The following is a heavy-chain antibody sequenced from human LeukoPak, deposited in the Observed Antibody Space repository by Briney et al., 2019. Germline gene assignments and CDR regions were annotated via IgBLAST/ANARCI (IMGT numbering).Heavy chain of an antibody. CDR2: IIPLTGTA. CDR3: ASRHIDSVVPATMAAGTYYYYMDV. V-gene: IGHV1-69*05. D-gene: IGHD2-2*01. Sequence: SVKVSCKASGGTFSRYAVSWVRQAPGQGLEWMGGIIPLTGTANHAQKFQGRVTITTDESTTTAHMELTSLRSEDTAVYYCASRHIDSVVPATMAAGTYYYYMDVWGKGTTVTVSS. CDR1: GGTFSRYA. J-gene: IGHJ6*03.